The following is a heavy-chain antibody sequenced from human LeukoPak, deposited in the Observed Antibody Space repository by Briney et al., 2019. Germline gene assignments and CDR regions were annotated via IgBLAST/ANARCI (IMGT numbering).Heavy chain of an antibody. D-gene: IGHD6-19*01. CDR2: ISSSSSYI. Sequence: PGGSLRLSCAASGFTFSNFGINWGRQAPGEGLEGGSSISSSSSYISYADSVKGRFTISRDNAKNSLDLQMNSLRAEDTAVYYCAIDRYSSGWYTFDYWGQGTLVTVSS. V-gene: IGHV3-21*01. CDR3: AIDRYSSGWYTFDY. CDR1: GFTFSNFG. J-gene: IGHJ4*02.